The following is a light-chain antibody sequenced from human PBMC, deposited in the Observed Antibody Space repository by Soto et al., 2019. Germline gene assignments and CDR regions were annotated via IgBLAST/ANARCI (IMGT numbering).Light chain of an antibody. Sequence: QSALTQPPSVSGSPGQSVTISCTGTSSDFGSYNRVSWYQRPPGTGPKLMIYEVSNRPSGVPDRFSGSKSGNTASLTISGLQAEDEAEYYCSLYTSDSTYVFGTGTKATVL. V-gene: IGLV2-18*01. CDR3: SLYTSDSTYV. CDR1: SSDFGSYNR. CDR2: EVS. J-gene: IGLJ1*01.